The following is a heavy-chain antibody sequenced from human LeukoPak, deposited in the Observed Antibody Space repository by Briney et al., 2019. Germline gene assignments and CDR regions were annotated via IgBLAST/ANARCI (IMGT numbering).Heavy chain of an antibody. CDR2: INHSGST. CDR3: ARGRAVTKYQGLIDY. D-gene: IGHD4-17*01. J-gene: IGHJ4*02. V-gene: IGHV4-34*01. CDR1: GGSFSGYY. Sequence: SETLSLTCAVYGGSFSGYYWTWIHQPPGKGLEWIGKINHSGSTNHNPSLKSRVTISVDTSKNQFSLKLSSVTAADTAVYYCARGRAVTKYQGLIDYWGQGALVTVSS.